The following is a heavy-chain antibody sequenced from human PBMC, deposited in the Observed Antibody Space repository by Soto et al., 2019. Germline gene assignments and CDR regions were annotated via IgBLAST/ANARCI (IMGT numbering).Heavy chain of an antibody. Sequence: QVQLVESGGGVVQPGRSLRLSCAASGFTFSIYAMHWVRQAPGKGLQWVALITYDGSNKYYADSVKGRFTISRDNSKNTLYLQMNSLRAEDTAFFYCARGGYYDTSGTDAFDVWGPGTMVTVSS. J-gene: IGHJ3*01. CDR3: ARGGYYDTSGTDAFDV. V-gene: IGHV3-30-3*01. D-gene: IGHD3-22*01. CDR2: ITYDGSNK. CDR1: GFTFSIYA.